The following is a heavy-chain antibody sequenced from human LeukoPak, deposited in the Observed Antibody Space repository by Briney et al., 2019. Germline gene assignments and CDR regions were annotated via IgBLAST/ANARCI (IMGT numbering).Heavy chain of an antibody. CDR2: IYYSGST. D-gene: IGHD6-19*01. CDR1: GGSISSYY. V-gene: IGHV4-59*08. CDR3: ASTSSSGWFQNWFDP. Sequence: SETLSLTCTVSGGSISSYYWSWIRQPPGKGLEWIGYIYYSGSTNYNPSLKSRVTISVDTSKNQFSLKLSSATAADTAVYYCASTSSSGWFQNWFDPWGQGTLVTVSS. J-gene: IGHJ5*02.